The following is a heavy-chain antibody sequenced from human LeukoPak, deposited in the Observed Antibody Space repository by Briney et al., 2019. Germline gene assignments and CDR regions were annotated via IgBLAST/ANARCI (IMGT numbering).Heavy chain of an antibody. D-gene: IGHD3-16*01. CDR2: INSDGSST. Sequence: PGGSLRLSCAASGFTFSSYWMHWVRQAPGKGLVWVSRINSDGSSTNYADSVKGRFTISRDNAKNTLSLQMDSLRGEDTAVYYCARETYYHYYFDYWGQGTLVTVSS. J-gene: IGHJ4*02. V-gene: IGHV3-74*01. CDR3: ARETYYHYYFDY. CDR1: GFTFSSYW.